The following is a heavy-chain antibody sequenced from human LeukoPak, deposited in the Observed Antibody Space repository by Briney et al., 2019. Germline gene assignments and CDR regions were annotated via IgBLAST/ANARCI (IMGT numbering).Heavy chain of an antibody. Sequence: RASETLSLXCTVSGDSIRGYYWSWIRQPAGKGLEWIGHIYTTGSTTYNPSLKSRVTMSVDTSKNQFSLKLNSVTAADTAVYYCARGYYSGWYFDLWGRGTLVTVSS. D-gene: IGHD2/OR15-2a*01. V-gene: IGHV4-4*07. CDR3: ARGYYSGWYFDL. CDR2: IYTTGST. J-gene: IGHJ2*01. CDR1: GDSIRGYY.